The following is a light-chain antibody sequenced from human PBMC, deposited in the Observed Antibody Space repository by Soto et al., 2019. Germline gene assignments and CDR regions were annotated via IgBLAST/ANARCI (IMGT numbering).Light chain of an antibody. Sequence: EIVLTQSPGTLSLSPGEGATLSCRASQGVSSSYLAWYQHKPGQAPRLLIYGASSRASGIPDRFSGSGSVTDFNLTINRLEPEDFAVYYCQQYGASVTFGPGTKVDL. CDR2: GAS. CDR1: QGVSSSY. J-gene: IGKJ3*01. CDR3: QQYGASVT. V-gene: IGKV3-20*01.